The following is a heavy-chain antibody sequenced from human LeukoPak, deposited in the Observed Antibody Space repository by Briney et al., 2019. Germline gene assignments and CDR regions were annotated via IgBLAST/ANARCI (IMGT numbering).Heavy chain of an antibody. D-gene: IGHD2-21*02. CDR2: INPNSGGT. J-gene: IGHJ4*02. CDR1: GYMPTGYY. Sequence: ASAKVSCKASGYMPTGYYMHSVRQAPGQGLEWMGWINPNSGGTNYAQKFQGRVTMTRDTSISTAYMELSSLRSDDTAVYYCARGYCSGDCFTLFDYWGQGTLVTVSS. CDR3: ARGYCSGDCFTLFDY. V-gene: IGHV1-2*02.